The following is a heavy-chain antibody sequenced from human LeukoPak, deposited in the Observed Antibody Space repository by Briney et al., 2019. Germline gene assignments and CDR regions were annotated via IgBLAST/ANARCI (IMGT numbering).Heavy chain of an antibody. D-gene: IGHD3-9*01. V-gene: IGHV3-7*01. J-gene: IGHJ4*03. Sequence: GGSLTLSCAVSGFSFSDFWLNWVRQAQGQELEWGASINQNEGENYYVDPVQGRFTASTDNPRTSLYLQMSSLRAEDTAVYYCARDGTAPGFYFDLWGQGALVTVSS. CDR3: ARDGTAPGFYFDL. CDR2: INQNEGEN. CDR1: GFSFSDFW.